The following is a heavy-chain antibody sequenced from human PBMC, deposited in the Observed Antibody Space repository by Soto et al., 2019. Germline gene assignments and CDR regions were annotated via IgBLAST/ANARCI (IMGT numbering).Heavy chain of an antibody. V-gene: IGHV4-39*01. CDR2: IYYSGNT. D-gene: IGHD4-17*01. CDR3: ANLITAVTTHYFDY. Sequence: QLQLQESGPGLVKPSETLSLTCTVSGGSISISSFYWGWIRQPPGKGLAWIGSIYYSGNTYYNPSLKSRVTLSVDTSKNQCSLKLSSVTAADTAVYYCANLITAVTTHYFDYWGQGTLVTVSS. CDR1: GGSISISSFY. J-gene: IGHJ4*02.